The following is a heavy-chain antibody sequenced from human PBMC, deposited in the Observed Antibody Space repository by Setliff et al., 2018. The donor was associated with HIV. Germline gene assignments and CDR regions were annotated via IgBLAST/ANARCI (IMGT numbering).Heavy chain of an antibody. CDR2: IYTNGST. CDR1: GGSISSYF. J-gene: IGHJ4*02. V-gene: IGHV4-4*08. Sequence: SETLSLTCTVSGGSISSYFWSWIRQPPGKGLEWIGYIYTNGSTNYNPSLKSRVTISVDTSKNQFSLKLNFVTAADTAVYYCASGREAVAGALHFDYWGQGPLVTVSS. CDR3: ASGREAVAGALHFDY. D-gene: IGHD6-19*01.